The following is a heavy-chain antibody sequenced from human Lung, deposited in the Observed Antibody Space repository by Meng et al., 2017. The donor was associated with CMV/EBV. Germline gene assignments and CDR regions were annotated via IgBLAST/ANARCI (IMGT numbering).Heavy chain of an antibody. V-gene: IGHV3-30*02. CDR2: IRYDGSNK. Sequence: GESLKISCAASGFTFSSYGMHRVRQAPGKGLEWVAFIRYDGSNKYYADSVKGRFTISRDNSKNSLYLQMNSLRAEDTALYYCAKDISFSILGFFDYWGQGTXVTVSS. CDR1: GFTFSSYG. D-gene: IGHD1-14*01. J-gene: IGHJ4*02. CDR3: AKDISFSILGFFDY.